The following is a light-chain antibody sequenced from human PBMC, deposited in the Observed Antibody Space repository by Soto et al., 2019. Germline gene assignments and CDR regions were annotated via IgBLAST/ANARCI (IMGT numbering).Light chain of an antibody. Sequence: DIQMTQSPSSVSASVGDRVTITCRASQGISTWLVWYQQKPGKAPNLLIYGASSLQSGVPSRFSGSGSGTDFTLTISNLQPEDFATYYCQQTNIFPWTFGQGTRVDIK. CDR2: GAS. CDR3: QQTNIFPWT. J-gene: IGKJ1*01. CDR1: QGISTW. V-gene: IGKV1-12*01.